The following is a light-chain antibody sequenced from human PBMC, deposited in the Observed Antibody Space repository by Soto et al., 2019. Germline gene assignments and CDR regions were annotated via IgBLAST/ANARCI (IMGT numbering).Light chain of an antibody. V-gene: IGKV3-11*01. CDR3: HQYNGWPRT. CDR2: DAS. CDR1: QSVSSY. Sequence: IVLTQSPATLSLSPGERATLSCRASQSVSSYLAWYQQKPGQAPRLLISDASNRATGIPARFSGSGSGTDFTLTISSLQSEDFAVYYCHQYNGWPRTFGQGTKVDIK. J-gene: IGKJ1*01.